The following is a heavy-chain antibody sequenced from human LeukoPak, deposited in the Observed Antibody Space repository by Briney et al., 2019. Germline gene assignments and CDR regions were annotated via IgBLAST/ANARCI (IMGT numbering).Heavy chain of an antibody. Sequence: SETLSLTCTVSGGSISSYYWSWIRQPAGKGLEWIGRIYTSGSTNYNPSLKSRVTMSVDTSKNQFSLKLSSVTAADTAVHYCARDLGYSYVSPFAFDIWGQGTMVTVSS. J-gene: IGHJ3*02. CDR3: ARDLGYSYVSPFAFDI. D-gene: IGHD5-18*01. CDR1: GGSISSYY. CDR2: IYTSGST. V-gene: IGHV4-4*07.